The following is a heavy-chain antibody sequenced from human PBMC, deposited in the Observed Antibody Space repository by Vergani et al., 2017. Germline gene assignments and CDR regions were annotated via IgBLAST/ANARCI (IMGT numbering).Heavy chain of an antibody. J-gene: IGHJ6*03. V-gene: IGHV3-33*01. Sequence: QVQLVESGGGVVQPGGSLRLSCTSSGFTFSTYAMHWVRQAPGKGLEVVSIIYYDGSKKSYADPVKGRFTISRDNSRNTLDLLMSSLRAEDTAIYYCVREASYCGSTTCRNPSYVYYYHMDVWGEGTTVTVSS. CDR1: GFTFSTYA. CDR2: IYYDGSKK. CDR3: VREASYCGSTTCRNPSYVYYYHMDV. D-gene: IGHD2-21*01.